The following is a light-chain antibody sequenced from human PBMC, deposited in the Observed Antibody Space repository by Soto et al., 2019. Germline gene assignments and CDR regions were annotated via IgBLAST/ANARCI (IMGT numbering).Light chain of an antibody. CDR1: QSVSGSD. CDR3: QQYGSSPLT. V-gene: IGKV3-20*01. Sequence: EFVLTQSPGTLSLSPGERATLSCRASQSVSGSDLAWYQQKPGQAPRLLIYGASTRATGIPARFSGSGSGTDFTLTISRLEPEGFAVYYCQQYGSSPLTFGGGTKVDIK. J-gene: IGKJ4*01. CDR2: GAS.